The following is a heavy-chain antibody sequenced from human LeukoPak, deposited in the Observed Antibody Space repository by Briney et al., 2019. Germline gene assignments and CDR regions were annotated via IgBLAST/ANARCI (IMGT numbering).Heavy chain of an antibody. D-gene: IGHD5-24*01. V-gene: IGHV3-53*01. J-gene: IGHJ4*02. Sequence: GGSLRLSCAASGFTVSSNYMNWVRQAPGKGLEWVSVIYGGGNIYYADSVKGRFTISRDNSKNTLYLQMNSLRAEDAAVYYCARGAGYNYPYYFDYWGQGTLVTVSS. CDR2: IYGGGNI. CDR3: ARGAGYNYPYYFDY. CDR1: GFTVSSNY.